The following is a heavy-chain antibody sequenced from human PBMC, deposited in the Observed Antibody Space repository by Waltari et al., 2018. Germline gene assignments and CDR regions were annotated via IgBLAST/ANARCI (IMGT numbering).Heavy chain of an antibody. J-gene: IGHJ5*02. CDR1: GYSISSGYY. V-gene: IGHV4-38-2*01. CDR3: ARGAYDFWSGPNWFDP. Sequence: QVQLQESGPGLVKPSEPLSLTCAVPGYSISSGYYWGWIRQPPGKGLEWIGSIYHSGSTYYNPSLKSRVTISVDTSKNQFSLKLSSVTAADTAVYYCARGAYDFWSGPNWFDPWGQGTLVTVSS. CDR2: IYHSGST. D-gene: IGHD3-3*01.